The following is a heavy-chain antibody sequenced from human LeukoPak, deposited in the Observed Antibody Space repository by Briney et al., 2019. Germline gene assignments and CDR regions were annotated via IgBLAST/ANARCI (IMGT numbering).Heavy chain of an antibody. Sequence: SVKVSCKASGGTFSSYAISWVRQAPGQGLEWMGGIIPNFGTANYAQKFQGRVTITADESTSTAYMELSSLRSEDTAVYYCARVPGQLGYYYYGMDVWGQGTTVTVSS. V-gene: IGHV1-69*13. CDR3: ARVPGQLGYYYYGMDV. J-gene: IGHJ6*02. CDR1: GGTFSSYA. CDR2: IIPNFGTA. D-gene: IGHD3-16*01.